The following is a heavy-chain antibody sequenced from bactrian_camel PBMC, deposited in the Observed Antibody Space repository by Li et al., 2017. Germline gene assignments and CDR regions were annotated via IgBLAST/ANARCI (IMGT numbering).Heavy chain of an antibody. D-gene: IGHD3*01. CDR3: AGRTDGNCGVWYLTTTSAFQY. CDR2: IATGSGNT. Sequence: HVQLVESGGGSVRAGGSLRLSCVASLDGRHCMAWFRQAPGKEREGVARIATGSGNTYYADSVKGRFTISQDNAKNTVYLQMNSLKPEDTAMYYCAGRTDGNCGVWYLTTTSAFQYWGQGTQVTVS. CDR1: LDGRHC. J-gene: IGHJ4*01. V-gene: IGHV3S63*01.